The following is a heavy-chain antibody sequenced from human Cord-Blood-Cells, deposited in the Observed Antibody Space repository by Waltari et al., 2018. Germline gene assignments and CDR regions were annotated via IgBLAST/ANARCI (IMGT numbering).Heavy chain of an antibody. CDR3: ARSEARCSSTSCYAFDI. J-gene: IGHJ3*02. D-gene: IGHD2-2*01. V-gene: IGHV1-69*01. Sequence: QVQLVQSGAEVKKPGSSVKVSCKASAGTFSSYAISWVRQAPGQGLEWMGGIIPIFGTANYAQKFQGRVTITADESTSTAYMELSSLRSEDTAVYYRARSEARCSSTSCYAFDIWGQGTMVTVSS. CDR1: AGTFSSYA. CDR2: IIPIFGTA.